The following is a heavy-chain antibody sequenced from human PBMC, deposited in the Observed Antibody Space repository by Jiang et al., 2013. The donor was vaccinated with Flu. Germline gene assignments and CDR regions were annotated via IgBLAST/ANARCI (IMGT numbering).Heavy chain of an antibody. V-gene: IGHV3-7*01. J-gene: IGHJ4*02. CDR1: GFAFKNLW. Sequence: AASGFAFKNLWMSWVRQAPGKGLEWVANIKHGATEKYYLDSVRGRFTISRDDASNSVYLQMNSLTSEDTGIYYCARLGICTSARCYTDYWGHGNPGLRLL. CDR3: ARLGICTSARCYTDY. D-gene: IGHD2-2*02. CDR2: IKHGATEK.